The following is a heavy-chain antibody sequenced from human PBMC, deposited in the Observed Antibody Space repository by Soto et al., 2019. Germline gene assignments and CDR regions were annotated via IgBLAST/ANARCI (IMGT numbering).Heavy chain of an antibody. CDR3: ARGYCSSTSCYAFSYY. CDR2: INAGNGNT. D-gene: IGHD2-2*01. CDR1: GYTFTSYA. J-gene: IGHJ4*02. V-gene: IGHV1-3*01. Sequence: ASVKVSCKASGYTFTSYAMHWVRQAPGQRLEWMGWINAGNGNTKYSQKFQGRVTITRDTSASTAYMELSSLRSEDTAVYYCARGYCSSTSCYAFSYYWGQGTLVTVSS.